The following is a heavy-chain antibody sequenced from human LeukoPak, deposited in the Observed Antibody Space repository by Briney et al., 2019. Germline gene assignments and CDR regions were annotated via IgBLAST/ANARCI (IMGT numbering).Heavy chain of an antibody. D-gene: IGHD3-10*01. CDR1: GFTFGSYA. CDR2: ISGSGGST. Sequence: GGSLRLSCAASGFTFGSYAMSWVRKAPGKGLEWVSGISGSGGSTYYADFVKGRFTISRDNSKSTLYLQMNSLRAEDAAVYYCAKDQTMVRGVSAFDYWGQGTLVTVSS. CDR3: AKDQTMVRGVSAFDY. J-gene: IGHJ4*02. V-gene: IGHV3-23*01.